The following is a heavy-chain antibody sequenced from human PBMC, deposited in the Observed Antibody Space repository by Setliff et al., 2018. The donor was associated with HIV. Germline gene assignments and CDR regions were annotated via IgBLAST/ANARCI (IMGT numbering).Heavy chain of an antibody. D-gene: IGHD6-13*01. J-gene: IGHJ3*02. Sequence: GASVKVSCKASGYTFTSYYMHWVRQAPGQGLEWMGIINPSGGSTYYAQKFQGRVTMTRATSTTTVYMELTSLRSEDTAVYYCATDIAAAGSAFDMWGQGTMVTVSS. CDR3: ATDIAAAGSAFDM. V-gene: IGHV1-46*01. CDR1: GYTFTSYY. CDR2: INPSGGST.